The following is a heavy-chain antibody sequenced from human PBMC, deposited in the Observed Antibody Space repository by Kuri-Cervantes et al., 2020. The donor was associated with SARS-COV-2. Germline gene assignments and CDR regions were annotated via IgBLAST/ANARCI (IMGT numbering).Heavy chain of an antibody. J-gene: IGHJ4*02. Sequence: GESLKISCAASGFTFSSYAMSWVRQAPGKGLEWVSAISGSGGSTYYADSVKGRFTISRDNSKNTLYLQMNSLRAEDTAVYYCAKPSDSLTTVTSFFDYWGQGTLVTVSS. CDR2: ISGSGGST. D-gene: IGHD4-17*01. CDR1: GFTFSSYA. CDR3: AKPSDSLTTVTSFFDY. V-gene: IGHV3-23*01.